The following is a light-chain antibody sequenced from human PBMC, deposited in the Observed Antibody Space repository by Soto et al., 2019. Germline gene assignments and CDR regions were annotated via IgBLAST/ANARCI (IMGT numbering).Light chain of an antibody. CDR1: QTISTW. V-gene: IGKV1-5*03. Sequence: DTQMTQSPSTLSASIGDRVTITCRASQTISTWLAWYQQKPGKAPMLLIFKASSLQTGVPSRFSGSGSGTEFTLTISSLQPADSATYYCQQYNSYPWTFGQGTKVEIK. J-gene: IGKJ1*01. CDR3: QQYNSYPWT. CDR2: KAS.